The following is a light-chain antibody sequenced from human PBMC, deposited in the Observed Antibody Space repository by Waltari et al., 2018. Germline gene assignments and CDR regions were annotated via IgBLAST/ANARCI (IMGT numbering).Light chain of an antibody. V-gene: IGKV4-1*01. CDR1: QSVLYNSNNKNY. Sequence: DIVMTQSPDSLAVSLGERATINCKSSQSVLYNSNNKNYLAWYQQKPGQPHQLLIYWASARESGVPDRFSGSGSGTDFTLTISSLQAEDVAVYYCQQYYSTITFGQGTRLEIK. CDR2: WAS. J-gene: IGKJ5*01. CDR3: QQYYSTIT.